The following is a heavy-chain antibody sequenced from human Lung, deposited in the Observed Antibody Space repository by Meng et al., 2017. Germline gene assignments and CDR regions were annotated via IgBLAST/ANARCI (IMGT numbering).Heavy chain of an antibody. CDR1: GFTFSSYA. V-gene: IGHV3-23*01. D-gene: IGHD6-6*01. Sequence: EVQLLESGGGLVQPGGSPRLSCVASGFTFSSYAMTWVRQAPGKGLEWVSSISGSGGSTYYADSVRGRFTISRDNSKNTVYLQMNSLRAEDTATYYCVRRIEYSSSSGYWGQGTLVTVSS. CDR3: VRRIEYSSSSGY. J-gene: IGHJ4*02. CDR2: ISGSGGST.